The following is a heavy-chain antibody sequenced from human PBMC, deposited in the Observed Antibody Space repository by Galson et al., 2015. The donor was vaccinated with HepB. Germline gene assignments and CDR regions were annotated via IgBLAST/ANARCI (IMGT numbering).Heavy chain of an antibody. J-gene: IGHJ3*01. V-gene: IGHV3-48*02. CDR1: GFSFGGYS. CDR3: ARSVRGAFDV. CDR2: ITSSSSA. D-gene: IGHD3-10*01. Sequence: CLRLSCAASGFSFGGYSMNGVRQAPGKGLEWVSYITSSSSASYADPVRGRFTISRYSAKSSLYLQMNGLRDEDTAVYYCARSVRGAFDVWGQGTMVTVSS.